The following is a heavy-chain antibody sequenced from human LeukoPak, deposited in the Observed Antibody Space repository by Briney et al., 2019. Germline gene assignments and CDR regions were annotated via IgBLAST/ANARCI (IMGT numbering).Heavy chain of an antibody. Sequence: SETLSLTCAVYGGSFSGYYWSWIRQPPGKGLEWIGEINHSGSTNYNPSLKSRVTISVDTSKNQFSLKLSSVTAADTAVYYCARQGQDDILTGYPSYWYFDLWGRGTLVTVSS. CDR3: ARQGQDDILTGYPSYWYFDL. D-gene: IGHD3-9*01. V-gene: IGHV4-34*01. CDR1: GGSFSGYY. CDR2: INHSGST. J-gene: IGHJ2*01.